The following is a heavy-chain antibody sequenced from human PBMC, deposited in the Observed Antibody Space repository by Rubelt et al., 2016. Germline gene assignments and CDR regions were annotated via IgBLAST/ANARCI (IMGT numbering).Heavy chain of an antibody. J-gene: IGHJ4*02. V-gene: IGHV4-39*07. Sequence: QLQLQESGPGLVKPSETLSLTCTVSGGSISSSSYYWGWIRQPPGKGLEWIGSIYYSGSTYYNPSLKSRVTISVDTSKNQFSLKLSSVTAADTAVYYCQSRSRLEWLSILDYWGQGTLVTVSS. CDR2: IYYSGST. D-gene: IGHD3-3*01. CDR3: QSRSRLEWLSILDY. CDR1: GGSISSSSYY.